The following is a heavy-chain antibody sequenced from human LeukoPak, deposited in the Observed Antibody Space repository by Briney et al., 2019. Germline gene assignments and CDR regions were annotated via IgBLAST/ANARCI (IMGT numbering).Heavy chain of an antibody. D-gene: IGHD3-9*01. V-gene: IGHV3-23*01. CDR3: AKTTGYQRPHAFDI. J-gene: IGHJ3*02. Sequence: GGSLRLSCAASGFSFSSYGISWVRQAPGKWLEWVSAISASGGTTYYADSVKGRFTISGDNSKNTLYLQMNSLRAGDTAIYYCAKTTGYQRPHAFDIWGQGTMVTVSS. CDR2: ISASGGTT. CDR1: GFSFSSYG.